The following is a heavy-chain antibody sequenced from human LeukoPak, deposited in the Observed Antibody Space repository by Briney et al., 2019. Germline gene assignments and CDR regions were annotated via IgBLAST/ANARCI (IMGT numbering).Heavy chain of an antibody. Sequence: SVKVSCKASGGTFSSYAISWVRQAPGQGLEWMGRIIPILGIANYAQKFQGRVTITADKSMSTAYMELSSLRSEDTAVYYCARDRFNSGSYQYYFDYWGQGTLVTVSS. CDR1: GGTFSSYA. J-gene: IGHJ4*02. CDR2: IIPILGIA. CDR3: ARDRFNSGSYQYYFDY. D-gene: IGHD1-26*01. V-gene: IGHV1-69*04.